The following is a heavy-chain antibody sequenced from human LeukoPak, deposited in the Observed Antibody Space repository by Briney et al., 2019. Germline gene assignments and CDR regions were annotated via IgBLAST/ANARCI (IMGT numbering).Heavy chain of an antibody. V-gene: IGHV3-7*01. CDR3: ARGKGSY. Sequence: GGSLRLSCAASGFTFRTYWMSWVRQAPGKGLEWVATIKEDGSEEYYVDSVKGRFTISRVNAKNSLHLQMNSLRAEDTALHYCARGKGSYWGQGTPVIVSS. CDR2: IKEDGSEE. CDR1: GFTFRTYW. J-gene: IGHJ4*02.